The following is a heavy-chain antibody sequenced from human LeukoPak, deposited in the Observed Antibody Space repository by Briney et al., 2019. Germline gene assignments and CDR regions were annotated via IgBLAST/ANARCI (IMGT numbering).Heavy chain of an antibody. CDR1: GGSISNYF. J-gene: IGHJ4*02. CDR3: ARHTTSGWYQVVY. V-gene: IGHV4-59*01. CDR2: ISYSGST. D-gene: IGHD6-13*01. Sequence: SETLSLTCTVSGGSISNYFWSWIRQPPGKGLDWIGYISYSGSTDHNPSLKSRVTISVDTSKNQISLRLSFVTAADTAVYYCARHTTSGWYQVVYWGQGTLVTVSS.